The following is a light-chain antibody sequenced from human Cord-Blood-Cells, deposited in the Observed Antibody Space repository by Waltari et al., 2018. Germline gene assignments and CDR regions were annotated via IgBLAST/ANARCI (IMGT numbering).Light chain of an antibody. CDR3: EQYNSYSA. CDR2: KAS. CDR1: QSISSW. Sequence: DIQMTQSPSTLSASVGDRVTITCRASQSISSWLAWYKQKPGKAPKLRIYKASSLESGVPSRFSGNGSGTEFTLTISSLQPDDFATYSCEQYNSYSACGQGRKVE. J-gene: IGKJ1*01. V-gene: IGKV1-5*03.